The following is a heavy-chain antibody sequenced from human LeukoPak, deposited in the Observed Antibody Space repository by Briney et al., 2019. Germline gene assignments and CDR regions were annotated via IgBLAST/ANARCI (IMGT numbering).Heavy chain of an antibody. Sequence: ASVKVSCKASGYTFTGYYMHWVRQAPGQGLEWMGRINPNSGGTNYAQKFQGRVTITADESTSTAYMELSSLRSEDTAVYYCASWGCTNGVCRPSYYYYYGMDVWGQGTTVTVSS. D-gene: IGHD2-8*01. CDR1: GYTFTGYY. J-gene: IGHJ6*02. V-gene: IGHV1-2*06. CDR2: INPNSGGT. CDR3: ASWGCTNGVCRPSYYYYYGMDV.